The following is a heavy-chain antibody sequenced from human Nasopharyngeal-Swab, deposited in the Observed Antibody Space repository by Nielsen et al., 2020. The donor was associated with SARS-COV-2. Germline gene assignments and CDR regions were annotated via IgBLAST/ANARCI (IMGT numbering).Heavy chain of an antibody. CDR3: ARRVPPFSSSWYQRYYYYMDV. J-gene: IGHJ6*03. Sequence: WVRQAPGQGLEWMGWMNPNSGNTGYAQKFQGRVTMTRNTSISTAYMELSSLRSEDTAVCYCARRVPPFSSSWYQRYYYYMDVWGKGTTVTVSS. CDR2: MNPNSGNT. D-gene: IGHD6-13*01. V-gene: IGHV1-8*01.